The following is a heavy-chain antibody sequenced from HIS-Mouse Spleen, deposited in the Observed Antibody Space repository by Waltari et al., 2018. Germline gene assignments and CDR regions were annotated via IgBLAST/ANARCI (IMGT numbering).Heavy chain of an antibody. CDR1: GYSFTRYD. CDR2: RNPNSGNT. J-gene: IGHJ4*02. CDR3: ARGHDYSNYFDY. V-gene: IGHV1-8*01. D-gene: IGHD4-4*01. Sequence: QVQLVQSGAEVKKPGASVKVSCKASGYSFTRYDINWVRQATGQGLEWRGCRNPNSGNTGYAQQFQGRVTMTRNNSISTAYMELSSLRSEYTAVYYCARGHDYSNYFDYWGQGTLVTVSS.